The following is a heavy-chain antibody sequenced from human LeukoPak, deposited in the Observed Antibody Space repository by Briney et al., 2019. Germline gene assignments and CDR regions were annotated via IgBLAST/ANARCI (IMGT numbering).Heavy chain of an antibody. CDR1: GGSISSYY. CDR2: IYYSGST. Sequence: SEILSLTCTVSGGSISSYYWSWIQQPPGKGLEWIGYIYYSGSTNYNPSLKSRVTISVDTSKNQFSLKLSSVTAADTAVYYCARVRSDWILIGRHWFDPWGQGTLVTVSS. V-gene: IGHV4-59*01. CDR3: ARVRSDWILIGRHWFDP. D-gene: IGHD2-2*03. J-gene: IGHJ5*02.